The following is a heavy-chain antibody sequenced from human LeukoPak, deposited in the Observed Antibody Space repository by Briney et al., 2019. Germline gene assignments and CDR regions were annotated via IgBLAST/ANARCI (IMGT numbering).Heavy chain of an antibody. CDR1: GFTVSSNY. CDR3: ARKGYSSGWYRHY. V-gene: IGHV3-66*01. J-gene: IGHJ4*02. CDR2: IYSGGST. Sequence: GGSLRLSCAASGFTVSSNYMSWVRQAPGKGLEWVSVIYSGGSTYYADSVKGRFTIFRDNSKNTLYLQMNSLRAEDTAVYYCARKGYSSGWYRHYWGQGTLVTVSS. D-gene: IGHD6-19*01.